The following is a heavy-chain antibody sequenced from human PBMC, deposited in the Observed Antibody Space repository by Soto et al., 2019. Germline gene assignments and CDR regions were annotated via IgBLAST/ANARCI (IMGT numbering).Heavy chain of an antibody. V-gene: IGHV3-48*03. D-gene: IGHD2-21*01. CDR1: GFTFSSSE. CDR2: ITSSGTTT. J-gene: IGHJ4*02. Sequence: VHLVESGGGLAQPGGSLRLSCAASGFTFSSSEMNWVRQAPGKGLEWISYITSSGTTTYYADSVKGRFTISRDNAKNSLFLQMNSLRADDTAVYYCARGNSPVNVYWGQGTLVTVSS. CDR3: ARGNSPVNVY.